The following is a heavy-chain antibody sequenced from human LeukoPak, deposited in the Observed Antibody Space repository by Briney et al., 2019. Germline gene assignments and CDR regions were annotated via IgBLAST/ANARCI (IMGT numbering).Heavy chain of an antibody. CDR1: GGSISSSSYH. CDR3: ARQRSRGLTYYFDY. J-gene: IGHJ4*02. Sequence: SETLSLTCTVSGGSISSSSYHWGWIRQPPGKGLEWIGSIYYSGSTYYNPSLKSRVTISVDTSKNQFSLKLSSVTAADTAVYYCARQRSRGLTYYFDYRGQGTLVTVSS. V-gene: IGHV4-39*01. D-gene: IGHD3-10*01. CDR2: IYYSGST.